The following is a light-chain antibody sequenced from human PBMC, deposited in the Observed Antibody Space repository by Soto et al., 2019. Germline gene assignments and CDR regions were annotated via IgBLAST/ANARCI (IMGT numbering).Light chain of an antibody. J-gene: IGKJ3*01. V-gene: IGKV3-11*01. CDR2: DAS. CDR3: KQRSNWPLT. Sequence: EIVLQQSPATLYLSPGERATLSCRASQSVSSYLAWYQQKPGQAPRLLIYDASNRATGIPARFSGSGSGTDFTLTISSLEPEDFAVYYCKQRSNWPLTFGPGTKVDIK. CDR1: QSVSSY.